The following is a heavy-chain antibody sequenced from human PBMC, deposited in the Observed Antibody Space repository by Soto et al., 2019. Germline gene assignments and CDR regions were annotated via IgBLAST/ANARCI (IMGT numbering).Heavy chain of an antibody. CDR2: IIPILGIA. CDR3: AMEYSSTSCYRDY. J-gene: IGHJ4*02. Sequence: SVKVSCKASGGTFSSYTISWVRQAPGQGLEWMGRIIPILGIANYAQKFQGRVTITADKSTSTAYMELSSLRSEDTAVYYCAMEYSSTSCYRDYWGQGTLVTVSS. CDR1: GGTFSSYT. D-gene: IGHD2-2*02. V-gene: IGHV1-69*02.